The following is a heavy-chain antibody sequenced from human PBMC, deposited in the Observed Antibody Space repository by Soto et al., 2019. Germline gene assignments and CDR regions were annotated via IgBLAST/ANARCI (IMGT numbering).Heavy chain of an antibody. CDR2: ISSSGSTI. V-gene: IGHV3-48*03. CDR1: GFTFSSYE. J-gene: IGHJ3*02. D-gene: IGHD2-15*01. Sequence: EAQLVESGGGLVQPGGSLRLSCAASGFTFSSYEMNWVRQAPGKGLEWVSYISSSGSTIYYADSVKGRFTISRDNAKNSLYLQMNSLRAEDTAVYYCARATVVVGTAFDIWGQGTMVTVSS. CDR3: ARATVVVGTAFDI.